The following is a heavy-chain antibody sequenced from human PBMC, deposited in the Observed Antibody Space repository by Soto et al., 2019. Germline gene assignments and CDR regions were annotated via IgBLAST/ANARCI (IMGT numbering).Heavy chain of an antibody. CDR3: ARDPPGIAAGGAGA. CDR2: IYSGGDT. J-gene: IGHJ5*02. Sequence: EVQLVESGGGLILPGGSLRLSCGASGVTVSNNYMRWVRQAPGKGLEWVSLIYSGGDTHYADSVKGRFTISRDSSKNTVYLQMNSLRAEDTAVYYCARDPPGIAAGGAGAWGQGTLVTVSS. CDR1: GVTVSNNY. V-gene: IGHV3-53*01. D-gene: IGHD6-13*01.